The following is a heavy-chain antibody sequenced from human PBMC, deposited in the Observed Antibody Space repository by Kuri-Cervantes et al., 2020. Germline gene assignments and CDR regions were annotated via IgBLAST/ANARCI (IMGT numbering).Heavy chain of an antibody. V-gene: IGHV1-46*01. CDR1: GYTFTSYY. CDR3: ARDRSGYSGYDWGEKGYYYGMDV. D-gene: IGHD5-12*01. Sequence: ASVKVSCKASGYTFTSYYMHWVRQAPGQGLEWMGIINPSGGSTSYAQKFQGRVTITADESTSTAYMELSSLRSEDTAVYYCARDRSGYSGYDWGEKGYYYGMDVWGQGTTVTVSS. CDR2: INPSGGST. J-gene: IGHJ6*02.